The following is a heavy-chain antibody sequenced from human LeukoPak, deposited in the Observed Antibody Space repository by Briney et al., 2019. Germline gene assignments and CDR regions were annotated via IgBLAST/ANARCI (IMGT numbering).Heavy chain of an antibody. V-gene: IGHV4-34*01. Sequence: PSEALSLTCAGYGGSFRGYYWSWIRQPPGKGVEWIGEINHSGSTNYNPSPKSRVTISVDTSKNQLSLKLSSVTAADMAVYYCAIGPTNYCTNGVCYTRDWAHNWFDPWGQGTLVTVSS. CDR1: GGSFRGYY. J-gene: IGHJ5*02. CDR3: AIGPTNYCTNGVCYTRDWAHNWFDP. CDR2: INHSGST. D-gene: IGHD2-8*01.